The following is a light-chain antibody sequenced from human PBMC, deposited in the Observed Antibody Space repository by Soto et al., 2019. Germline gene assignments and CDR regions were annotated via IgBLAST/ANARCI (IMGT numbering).Light chain of an antibody. CDR2: AAS. CDR3: QQSYSTPLT. J-gene: IGKJ4*01. V-gene: IGKV1-39*01. Sequence: DIQMTQSPSSLSASVGDRVTITCRASQSISSYLNWYQQKPGKAPKRLIYAASSLQSGDPSRFSGSGSGTDFTLTISSLQPEDFATYYCQQSYSTPLTFGGGTKVEIK. CDR1: QSISSY.